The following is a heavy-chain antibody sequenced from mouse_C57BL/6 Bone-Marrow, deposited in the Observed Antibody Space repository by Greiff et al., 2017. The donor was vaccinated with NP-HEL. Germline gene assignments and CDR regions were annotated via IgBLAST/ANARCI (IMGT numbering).Heavy chain of an antibody. CDR3: TIHYGSAGAWFAY. D-gene: IGHD1-1*01. V-gene: IGHV14-4*01. J-gene: IGHJ3*01. CDR2: IDPENGDT. Sequence: EVKLQESGAELVRPGASVKLSCTASGFNIKDDYMHWVKQRPEQGLEWIGWIDPENGDTEYASKFQGKATITADTSSNTAYLQLSSLTSEDTAVYYCTIHYGSAGAWFAYWGQGTLVTVSA. CDR1: GFNIKDDY.